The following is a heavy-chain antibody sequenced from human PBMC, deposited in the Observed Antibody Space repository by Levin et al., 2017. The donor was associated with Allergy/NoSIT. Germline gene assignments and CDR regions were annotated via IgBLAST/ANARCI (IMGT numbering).Heavy chain of an antibody. Sequence: ASVKVSCKASGYTFTSYDINWVRQATGQGLEWMGWMNPNSGNTGYAQKFQGRVTMTRNTSISTAYMELSSLRSEDTAVYYCARAGSYYYYYGMDVWGQGTTVTVSS. D-gene: IGHD3-10*01. V-gene: IGHV1-8*01. J-gene: IGHJ6*02. CDR2: MNPNSGNT. CDR1: GYTFTSYD. CDR3: ARAGSYYYYYGMDV.